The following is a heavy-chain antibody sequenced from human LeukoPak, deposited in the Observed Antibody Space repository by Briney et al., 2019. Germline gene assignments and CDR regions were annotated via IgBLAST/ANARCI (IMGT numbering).Heavy chain of an antibody. D-gene: IGHD3-16*01. V-gene: IGHV3-21*01. CDR1: GFTFSSYS. CDR2: ISSSSSYI. Sequence: GGSLRLSCAASGFTFSSYSMNWVRQAPGKGLEWVPSISSSSSYIYYADSVKGRFTISRDNAKNSLYLQMNSLRAEDTAVYYCASGRGGQAYNWFDPWGQGTLVTVSS. J-gene: IGHJ5*02. CDR3: ASGRGGQAYNWFDP.